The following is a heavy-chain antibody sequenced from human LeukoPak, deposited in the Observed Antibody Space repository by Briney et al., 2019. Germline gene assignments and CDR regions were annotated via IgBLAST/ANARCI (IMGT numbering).Heavy chain of an antibody. J-gene: IGHJ5*02. CDR3: ARENYDFWSGYYFSP. D-gene: IGHD3-3*01. CDR1: GGSISSGSYY. CDR2: IYTSGST. V-gene: IGHV4-61*02. Sequence: SETLSLTCTVSGGSISSGSYYWSWIRQPAGKGLEWIGRIYTSGSTNYNPSLKSRVTISVDTSKNQFSLKLSSVTAADMAVYYCARENYDFWSGYYFSPWGQGTLVTVSS.